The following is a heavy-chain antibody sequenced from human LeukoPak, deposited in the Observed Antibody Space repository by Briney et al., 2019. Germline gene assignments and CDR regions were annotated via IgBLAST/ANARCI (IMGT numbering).Heavy chain of an antibody. Sequence: GGSLRLSCEASGFTFSSYEMNWVRQAPGKGLEWVSYISDSGSPIYYADSVKGRFTIFRDNAKNSLYLQMNSLRAEDTAVYYCARKPFYGSGIGHWGQGTLVTVSS. CDR3: ARKPFYGSGIGH. J-gene: IGHJ4*02. CDR1: GFTFSSYE. CDR2: ISDSGSPI. D-gene: IGHD3-10*01. V-gene: IGHV3-48*03.